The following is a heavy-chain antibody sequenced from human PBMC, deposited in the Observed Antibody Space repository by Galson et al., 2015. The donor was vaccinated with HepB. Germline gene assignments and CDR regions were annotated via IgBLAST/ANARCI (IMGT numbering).Heavy chain of an antibody. V-gene: IGHV1-18*01. D-gene: IGHD3-10*01. CDR3: ARDYGSGSYYYINY. J-gene: IGHJ4*02. Sequence: SCKASGYTFTSYGISWVRQAPGQGLEWMGWISAYNGNTNYAQKPQGRVTMTTDPSTNTAYMELRSLRSDDTAVYYCARDYGSGSYYYINYWGQGTLVTVSS. CDR1: GYTFTSYG. CDR2: ISAYNGNT.